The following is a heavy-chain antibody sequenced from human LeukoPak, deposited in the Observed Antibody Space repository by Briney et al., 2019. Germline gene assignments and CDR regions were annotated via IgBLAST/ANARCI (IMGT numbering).Heavy chain of an antibody. J-gene: IGHJ4*02. CDR1: GFTFSSYS. Sequence: GGSLRLSCAASGFTFSSYSMNWVRQAPGKGLEWVSSISSSGSYIYYADSVKGRFTISRDNAKNSLYLQMNSLRAEDTAVYYCASGVTGDYWGQGTLVTVSS. D-gene: IGHD2-21*02. CDR3: ASGVTGDY. CDR2: ISSSGSYI. V-gene: IGHV3-21*01.